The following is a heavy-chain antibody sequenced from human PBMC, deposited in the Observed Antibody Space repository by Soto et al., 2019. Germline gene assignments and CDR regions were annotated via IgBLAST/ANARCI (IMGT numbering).Heavy chain of an antibody. CDR2: INPSGGST. CDR1: GYTFTSYY. Sequence: ASVKVSCKASGYTFTSYYMHWVRQAPGQGLEWMGIINPSGGSTSYAQKFQGRVTMTRDTSTSTVYMELSSLRSEDTAVYYCARAPRGGCGVTQPHLYYYYGMDVWGKGTRATAPS. CDR3: ARAPRGGCGVTQPHLYYYYGMDV. D-gene: IGHD3-10*01. J-gene: IGHJ6*04. V-gene: IGHV1-46*01.